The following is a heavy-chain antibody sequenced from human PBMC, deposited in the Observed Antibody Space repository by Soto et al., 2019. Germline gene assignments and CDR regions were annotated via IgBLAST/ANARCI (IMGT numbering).Heavy chain of an antibody. CDR2: IYAGDSDT. D-gene: IGHD6-6*01. Sequence: VESLKIWCKVYGYSFTRYWIVWVRQMPGKGLEWMGIIYAGDSDTRYSPSFQGQVTISADKSISTAYLQWSSLKASDTAMYYCARGSGSSYSGLRFDCWGQGTMVTVSS. J-gene: IGHJ4*02. CDR1: GYSFTRYW. CDR3: ARGSGSSYSGLRFDC. V-gene: IGHV5-51*01.